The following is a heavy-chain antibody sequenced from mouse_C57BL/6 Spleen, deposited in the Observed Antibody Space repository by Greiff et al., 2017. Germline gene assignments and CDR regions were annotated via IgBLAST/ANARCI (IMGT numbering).Heavy chain of an antibody. V-gene: IGHV5-17*01. D-gene: IGHD1-1*01. CDR2: ISSGSSTI. CDR1: GFTFSDYG. Sequence: EVQVVESGGGLVKPGGSLKLSCAASGFTFSDYGMHWVRQAPEKGLEWVAYISSGSSTIYYADTVKGRFTISRDNAKNTLFLQMTSLRSEDTAMYYCARRDYYGSSYVDYWGQGTTLTVSS. J-gene: IGHJ2*01. CDR3: ARRDYYGSSYVDY.